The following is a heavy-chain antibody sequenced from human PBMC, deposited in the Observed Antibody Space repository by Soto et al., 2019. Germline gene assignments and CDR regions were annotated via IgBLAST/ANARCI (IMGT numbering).Heavy chain of an antibody. D-gene: IGHD4-17*01. Sequence: ASVKVSCKASGHPFIGHYIHWVRQAPGQGLEWMGWMYLNSGDTNYARNFQGRVTMTRDMDIATAYLELSRLRSADTAVYSCASLTPTVTNGYWEQRPLVA. CDR3: ASLTPTVTNGY. CDR2: MYLNSGDT. CDR1: GHPFIGHY. V-gene: IGHV1-2*02. J-gene: IGHJ4*02.